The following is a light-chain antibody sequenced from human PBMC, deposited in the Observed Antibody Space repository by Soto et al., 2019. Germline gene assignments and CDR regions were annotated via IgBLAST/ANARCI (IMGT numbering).Light chain of an antibody. V-gene: IGKV3-11*01. CDR1: QAVNTR. CDR2: LTS. J-gene: IGKJ1*01. CDR3: HQRPIRPRP. Sequence: IRLPHYPDTLSSFPWKRATLSFRASQAVNTRLAWYQHKPGQAPRLLIYLTSNRATGIPARFSGSGSGTDFTLTISSLEPEDSAGYYSHQRPIRPRPFGHGGKV.